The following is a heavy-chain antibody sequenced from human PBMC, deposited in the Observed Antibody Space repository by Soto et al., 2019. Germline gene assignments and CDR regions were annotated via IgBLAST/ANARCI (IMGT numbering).Heavy chain of an antibody. D-gene: IGHD2-8*01. CDR3: ARLVKRVYAKKSNWFDP. CDR2: INHSGST. J-gene: IGHJ5*02. Sequence: SETLSLTCAVYGGSFSGYYWSWIRQPPGKGLEWIGEINHSGSTNYNPSLKSRVTISVDTSKNQFSLKLSSVTAADTAVYYCARLVKRVYAKKSNWFDPWGQGTLVTVSS. CDR1: GGSFSGYY. V-gene: IGHV4-34*01.